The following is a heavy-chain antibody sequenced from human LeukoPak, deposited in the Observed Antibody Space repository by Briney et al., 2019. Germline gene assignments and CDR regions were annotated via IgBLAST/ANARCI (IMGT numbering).Heavy chain of an antibody. CDR2: INPSGGST. Sequence: ASVRVSCKASGYTFTSYYMHWVRQAPGQGLEWMGIINPSGGSTSYAQKFQGRVTMTRDTSTSTVYMELSSLRSEDTAVYYCARAYGSGSYTLIFFDYWGQGTLVTVSS. D-gene: IGHD3-10*01. V-gene: IGHV1-46*01. CDR3: ARAYGSGSYTLIFFDY. J-gene: IGHJ4*02. CDR1: GYTFTSYY.